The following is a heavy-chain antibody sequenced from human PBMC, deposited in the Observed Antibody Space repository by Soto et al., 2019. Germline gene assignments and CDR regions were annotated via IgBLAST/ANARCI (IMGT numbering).Heavy chain of an antibody. V-gene: IGHV1-69*13. D-gene: IGHD6-19*01. CDR2: IIPIFGTA. Sequence: SVKVSCKASGGTFSSYAISWVRQAPGQGLEWMGGIIPIFGTANYAQKFQGRVTITADESTSTAYMELSSLRSEDTAVYYCARDSGSGWYRGAFDIWGQGTMVTVSS. CDR3: ARDSGSGWYRGAFDI. J-gene: IGHJ3*02. CDR1: GGTFSSYA.